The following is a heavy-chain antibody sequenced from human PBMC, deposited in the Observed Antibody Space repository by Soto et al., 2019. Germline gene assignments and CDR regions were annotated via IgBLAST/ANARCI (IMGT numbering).Heavy chain of an antibody. CDR1: GGSISSGGYY. D-gene: IGHD2-15*01. CDR2: IYYSGST. CDR3: ATHRTTQRDYYFDY. J-gene: IGHJ4*02. V-gene: IGHV4-31*03. Sequence: SETLSLTCTVSGGSISSGGYYWSWIRQHPGKGLEWIGYIYYSGSTYYNPSLKSRVTISVDTSKNQFSLKLSSVTAADTAVYYCATHRTTQRDYYFDYWGQGTLVTVSS.